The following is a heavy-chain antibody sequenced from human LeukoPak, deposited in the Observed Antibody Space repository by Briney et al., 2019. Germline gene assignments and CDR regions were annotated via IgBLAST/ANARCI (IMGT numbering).Heavy chain of an antibody. CDR1: GDSVSSNSAA. CDR2: TYYRSKWYN. J-gene: IGHJ6*02. CDR3: ASSRGSTHDHYYYYYYGMDF. D-gene: IGHD3-3*01. V-gene: IGHV6-1*01. Sequence: SQTLSLTCAISGDSVSSNSAAWNWIRQSPSRGLEWLGRTYYRSKWYNDYAVSVKSRITINPDTSKNQFSLQLNSVTPEDTAVYYCASSRGSTHDHYYYYYYGMDFWGQGTTVTVSS.